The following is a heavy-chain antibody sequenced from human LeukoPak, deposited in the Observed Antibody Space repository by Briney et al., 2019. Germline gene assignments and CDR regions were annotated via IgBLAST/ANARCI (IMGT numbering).Heavy chain of an antibody. CDR2: ISSSGSTI. CDR3: AREPGQDSSGYYYFDY. CDR1: GFTFSSYE. Sequence: QSGGSLRLSCAASGFTFSSYEMNWVRQAPGEGREWVSYISSSGSTIYYADSVKGRFTISRDNAKNSLYLQMNSLRAEDTAVYYCAREPGQDSSGYYYFDYWGQGTLVTVSS. J-gene: IGHJ4*02. D-gene: IGHD3-22*01. V-gene: IGHV3-48*03.